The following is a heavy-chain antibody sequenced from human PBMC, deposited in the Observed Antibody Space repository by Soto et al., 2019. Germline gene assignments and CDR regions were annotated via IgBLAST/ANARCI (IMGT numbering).Heavy chain of an antibody. D-gene: IGHD2-8*02. J-gene: IGHJ3*02. Sequence: EVQLVESGGGLVQSGGSLRLSCVASGFTFSNYWMTWVRQAPGKGLEWVANIKRVGKETYLMDSVRGRFTISRDNAKNSLYLQMNSLRAEDTAVYYCAKDDNYCAGGICYDVFDIWGQGTMVTVSS. CDR1: GFTFSNYW. CDR3: AKDDNYCAGGICYDVFDI. V-gene: IGHV3-7*05. CDR2: IKRVGKET.